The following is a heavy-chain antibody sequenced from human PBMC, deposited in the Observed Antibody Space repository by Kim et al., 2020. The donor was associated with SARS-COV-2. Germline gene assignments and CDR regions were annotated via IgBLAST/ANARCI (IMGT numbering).Heavy chain of an antibody. CDR2: IYYSGST. CDR1: GGSISSGGYY. CDR3: ARAPGQWLAGGDYWFDP. J-gene: IGHJ5*02. Sequence: SETLSLTCTVSGGSISSGGYYWSWIRQHPGKGLEWIGYIYYSGSTYYNPSLKSRVTISVDTSKYQFSLKLSSVTAADTAVYYCARAPGQWLAGGDYWFDPWGQGTLVTVSS. V-gene: IGHV4-31*03. D-gene: IGHD6-19*01.